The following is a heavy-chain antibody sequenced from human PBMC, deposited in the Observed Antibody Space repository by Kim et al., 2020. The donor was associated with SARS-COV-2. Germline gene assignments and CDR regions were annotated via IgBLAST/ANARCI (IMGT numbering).Heavy chain of an antibody. CDR3: ARPDTAMDPWTPFGIYYYYYGMDV. D-gene: IGHD5-18*01. CDR1: GGTFSSYA. J-gene: IGHJ6*02. Sequence: SVKVSCKASGGTFSSYAISWVRQAPGQGLEWMGGIIPIFGTANYAQKFQGRVTITADQSTSTAYMELSSLRSEDTAVYYCARPDTAMDPWTPFGIYYYYYGMDVWGQGTTVTVSS. CDR2: IIPIFGTA. V-gene: IGHV1-69*13.